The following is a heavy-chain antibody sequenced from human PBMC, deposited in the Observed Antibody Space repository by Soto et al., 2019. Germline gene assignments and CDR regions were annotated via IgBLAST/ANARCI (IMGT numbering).Heavy chain of an antibody. Sequence: PSETLSLTCAVYGGSFSGYYWSWIRQPPGKGLEWIGEINHSGSTNYNPSLKSRVTISVDTSKNQFSLKLSPVTAADTAVCYCARVSGWYANWFDPWGQGTLVTVSS. CDR3: ARVSGWYANWFDP. D-gene: IGHD6-19*01. CDR2: INHSGST. J-gene: IGHJ5*02. CDR1: GGSFSGYY. V-gene: IGHV4-34*01.